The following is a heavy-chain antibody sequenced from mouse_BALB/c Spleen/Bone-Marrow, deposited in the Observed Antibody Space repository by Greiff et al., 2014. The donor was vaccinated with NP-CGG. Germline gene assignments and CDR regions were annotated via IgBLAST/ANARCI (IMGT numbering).Heavy chain of an antibody. Sequence: VQGVESGAELARPGASVKMSCKAAGYTFTSYTMHWVKQRPGQGLEWIGYINPSNDYTHHNQRFKDKATLAADKSSTTAYMQLSSLTSEDSAVYYCARRYSMISAGFTFWGQGTLVTVSA. D-gene: IGHD2-4*01. CDR2: INPSNDYT. J-gene: IGHJ3*01. V-gene: IGHV1-4*01. CDR3: ARRYSMISAGFTF. CDR1: GYTFTSYT.